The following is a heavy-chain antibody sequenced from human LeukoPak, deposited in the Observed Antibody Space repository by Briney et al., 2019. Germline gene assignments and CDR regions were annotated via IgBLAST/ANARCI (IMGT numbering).Heavy chain of an antibody. D-gene: IGHD3-10*01. Sequence: GGSLILSCAASGFTFDDYWMHWFRQVPGKGLMWVSHINKDGRTTNYADSVKGRFFMSRDNARKTLYLQMNSLRDEDTAVYYCAKDKIRGASDYWGQGILVTVSS. J-gene: IGHJ4*02. CDR1: GFTFDDYW. CDR3: AKDKIRGASDY. CDR2: INKDGRTT. V-gene: IGHV3-74*01.